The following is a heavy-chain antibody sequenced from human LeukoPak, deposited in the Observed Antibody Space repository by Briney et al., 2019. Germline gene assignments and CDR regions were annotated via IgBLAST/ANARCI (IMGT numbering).Heavy chain of an antibody. V-gene: IGHV3-23*01. Sequence: PGGSLRLSCEASGFTFSNYAMSWVRQAPGKGLEWVSGICGHGISIYYADSVKGRFTISRDNSKSTLYLVMNSLRAEDTAVYYCAKEDGNSGSGWYYYFDYWGQGTLVTVSS. CDR2: ICGHGISI. CDR3: AKEDGNSGSGWYYYFDY. J-gene: IGHJ4*02. CDR1: GFTFSNYA. D-gene: IGHD3-10*01.